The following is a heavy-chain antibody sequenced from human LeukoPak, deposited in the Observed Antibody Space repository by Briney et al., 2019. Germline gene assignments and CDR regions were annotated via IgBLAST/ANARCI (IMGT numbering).Heavy chain of an antibody. V-gene: IGHV1-2*02. CDR1: GYSFTSYW. CDR2: INPNSGGT. J-gene: IGHJ3*02. Sequence: GESLKISCKGSGYSFTSYWISWVRQAPGQGLEWMGWINPNSGGTNYAQKFQGRVTMTRDTSISTAYMELSRLRSDDTAVYYCARDCDDAFDIWGQGTMVTVSS. CDR3: ARDCDDAFDI.